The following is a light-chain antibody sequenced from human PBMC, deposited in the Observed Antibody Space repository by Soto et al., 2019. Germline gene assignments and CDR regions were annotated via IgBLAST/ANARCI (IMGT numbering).Light chain of an antibody. J-gene: IGLJ2*01. Sequence: QSALTQPASVSGSPGQSIIISCTGTSSDVGSYNLVSWYQQHPGKAPKLMIYEGSKRPSGVSNRFSGSKSGNTASLTISGLQAEDEADYYCCSYAGSRGVVFGGGTKVTVL. CDR3: CSYAGSRGVV. CDR1: SSDVGSYNL. V-gene: IGLV2-23*01. CDR2: EGS.